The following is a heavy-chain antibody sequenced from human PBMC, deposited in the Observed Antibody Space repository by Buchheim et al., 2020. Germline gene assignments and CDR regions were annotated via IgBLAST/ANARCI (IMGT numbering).Heavy chain of an antibody. Sequence: QVQLVESGGGVVQPGRSLRLSCAASGFTFSSYGMHWVRQAPGKGLEWVAVIWDDGSNKYYADSVKGRFTISRDNPENSLYLQMNSLRAEDTAVYYCAKEHCSGGSCYVGLDYWGQGTL. CDR1: GFTFSSYG. CDR2: IWDDGSNK. V-gene: IGHV3-33*03. CDR3: AKEHCSGGSCYVGLDY. D-gene: IGHD2-15*01. J-gene: IGHJ4*02.